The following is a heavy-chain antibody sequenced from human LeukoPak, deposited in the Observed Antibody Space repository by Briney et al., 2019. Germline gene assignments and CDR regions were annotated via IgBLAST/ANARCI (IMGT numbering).Heavy chain of an antibody. V-gene: IGHV3-13*05. J-gene: IGHJ6*04. CDR2: IDTAGDP. CDR3: ARGYGSGSYAGMDV. Sequence: PGGSLRLSCVASGFTFSSNGMHWVRQAAGKGLEWVSGIDTAGDPCYPGSVKGRFTISRENAKNSLYLQMNSQTAGDTAVYYCARGYGSGSYAGMDVWGKGTTVTVSS. CDR1: GFTFSSNG. D-gene: IGHD3-10*01.